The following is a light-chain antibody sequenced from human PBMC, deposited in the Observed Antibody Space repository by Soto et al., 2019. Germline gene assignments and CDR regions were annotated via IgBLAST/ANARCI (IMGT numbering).Light chain of an antibody. Sequence: DIQMTQSPSSLSASVGDRLTITCQASQDISTYLNWYQQKPGKAPKLLTSDASQSEPGVPSRFSRSGSGTDFTFIITSLQPDDVANYYDQQYDTLRTFGQGTKVEIK. CDR2: DAS. V-gene: IGKV1-33*01. J-gene: IGKJ2*01. CDR3: QQYDTLRT. CDR1: QDISTY.